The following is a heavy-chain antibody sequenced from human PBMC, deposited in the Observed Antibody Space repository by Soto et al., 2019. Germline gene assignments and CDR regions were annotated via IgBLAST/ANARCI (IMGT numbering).Heavy chain of an antibody. CDR1: GGSISSYY. Sequence: PSETLSLTCTVSGGSISSYYWSWIRQPSGKGLEWIGYIYYSGSTNYNPSLKSRVTISVDTSKNQFSLKLSSVTAADTAVYYCARGRSTASSGYYQHWGQGTLVTVSS. J-gene: IGHJ1*01. V-gene: IGHV4-59*01. D-gene: IGHD3-22*01. CDR2: IYYSGST. CDR3: ARGRSTASSGYYQH.